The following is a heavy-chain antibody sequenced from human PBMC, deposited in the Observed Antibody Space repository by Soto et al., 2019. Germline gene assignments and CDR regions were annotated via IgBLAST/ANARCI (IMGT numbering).Heavy chain of an antibody. CDR3: ARAGYSSGHQFDY. Sequence: QLQLQESGPGLVKPSETLSLTCTVSGGSISSSHYFWDWIRQPPGKGLEWIGSIYYGGSTYYNPSLKSRVTISVDTSNNQFSLRLSSVTATDTAVYYCARAGYSSGHQFDYWGQGTLVTVSS. V-gene: IGHV4-39*01. J-gene: IGHJ4*02. D-gene: IGHD5-18*01. CDR2: IYYGGST. CDR1: GGSISSSHYF.